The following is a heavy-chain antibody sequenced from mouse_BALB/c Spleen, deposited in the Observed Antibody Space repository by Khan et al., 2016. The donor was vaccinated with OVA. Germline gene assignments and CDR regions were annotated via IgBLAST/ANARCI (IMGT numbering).Heavy chain of an antibody. J-gene: IGHJ4*01. CDR2: INTHSGVP. V-gene: IGHV9-4*02. CDR3: ARGGAAYYRNDGGAMDY. CDR1: GYTFTTAG. D-gene: IGHD2-14*01. Sequence: QIQLVQSGPELKKPGETVRISCKASGYTFTTAGMQWVQKMPGKGLKWIGWINTHSGVPKYAEDFKGRFAFSLDTSASTTYLHITNLKNEDTATYFCARGGAAYYRNDGGAMDYWGQGTSVTASS.